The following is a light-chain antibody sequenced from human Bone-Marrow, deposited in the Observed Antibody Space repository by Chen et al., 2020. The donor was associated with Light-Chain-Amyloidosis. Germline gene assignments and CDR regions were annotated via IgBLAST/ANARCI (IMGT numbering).Light chain of an antibody. CDR3: QQRSNWPQRT. CDR1: QSVRRY. Sequence: DIVLTQSPATLSLSPGERATLSCRASQSVRRYLDWYQQKPGQAPRLLIYDASNRASGLPARCSGSGSGTDFTLTISSLEPEDFAVYYCQQRSNWPQRTFGQGTKVEIK. J-gene: IGKJ1*01. CDR2: DAS. V-gene: IGKV3-11*01.